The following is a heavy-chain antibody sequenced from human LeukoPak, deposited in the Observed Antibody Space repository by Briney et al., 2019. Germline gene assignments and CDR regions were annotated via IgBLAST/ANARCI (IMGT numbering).Heavy chain of an antibody. CDR2: MYLSGAT. CDR3: AGLVGRYSSGLYYYYFDY. Sequence: SETLSLTCTVSGDSINSLDLWSWVRQPPGKGLEWIGEMYLSGATHSNPSVKSRVTISIDKSKNQFFLNLSSVTAADTAVYYCAGLVGRYSSGLYYYYFDYWGQGTLVTVSS. J-gene: IGHJ4*02. V-gene: IGHV4-4*02. CDR1: GDSINSLDL. D-gene: IGHD3-22*01.